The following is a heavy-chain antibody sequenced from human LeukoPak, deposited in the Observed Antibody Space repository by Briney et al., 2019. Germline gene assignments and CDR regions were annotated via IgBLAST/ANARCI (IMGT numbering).Heavy chain of an antibody. CDR1: GFSISNYA. Sequence: PGGSLRLSCAASGFSISNYAMTWVRQAPGKGLEWVSLISSSGGNTYYADSVKGRFTISRDNSKNTLYLQMNSLRAEDTAVYYCAKEGGSSPGRGYFDYWGQGTLVTVSS. J-gene: IGHJ4*02. V-gene: IGHV3-23*01. CDR3: AKEGGSSPGRGYFDY. CDR2: ISSSGGNT. D-gene: IGHD1-26*01.